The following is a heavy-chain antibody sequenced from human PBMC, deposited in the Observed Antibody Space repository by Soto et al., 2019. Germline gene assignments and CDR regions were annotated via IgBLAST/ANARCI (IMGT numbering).Heavy chain of an antibody. CDR3: ARGRMARYQLLSFDY. Sequence: QVQLVESGGGVVQPGRSLRLSCAASGFTFSSYGMHWVRQAPGKGLEWVAVIWYDGSNKYYADSVKGRFTISRDNSKNTLYLQMNGLRAEDTAVYYCARGRMARYQLLSFDYWGQGTLVTVSS. J-gene: IGHJ4*02. CDR2: IWYDGSNK. CDR1: GFTFSSYG. V-gene: IGHV3-33*01. D-gene: IGHD2-2*01.